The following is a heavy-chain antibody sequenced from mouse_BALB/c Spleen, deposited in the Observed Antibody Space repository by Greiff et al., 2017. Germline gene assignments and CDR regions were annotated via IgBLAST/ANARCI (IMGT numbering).Heavy chain of an antibody. CDR1: GFTFSSFG. V-gene: IGHV5-17*02. CDR2: ISSGSSTI. J-gene: IGHJ4*01. CDR3: AREEGYAMDY. Sequence: EVMLVESGGGLVQPGGSRKLSCAASGFTFSSFGMHWVRQAPEKGLEWVAYISSGSSTIYYADTAKGRFTISRDNPKNTLFLQMTSLRSEDTAMYYCAREEGYAMDYWGQGTSVTVSS.